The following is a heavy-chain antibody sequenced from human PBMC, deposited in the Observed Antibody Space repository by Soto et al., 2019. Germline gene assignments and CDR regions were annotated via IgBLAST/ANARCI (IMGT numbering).Heavy chain of an antibody. CDR2: ISSSSSYI. Sequence: GSLRLSCAASGFSVSSYYMSWVRQAPGKGLEWVSSISSSSSYIYYADSVKGRFTISRDNAKNSLYLQMNSLRAEDTAVYYCARFFFDSSGSFDIWGQGTMVTVSS. V-gene: IGHV3-21*01. D-gene: IGHD3-22*01. J-gene: IGHJ3*02. CDR3: ARFFFDSSGSFDI. CDR1: GFSVSSYY.